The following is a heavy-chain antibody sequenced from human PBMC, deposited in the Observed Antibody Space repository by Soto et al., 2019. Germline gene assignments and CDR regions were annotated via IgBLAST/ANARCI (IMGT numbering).Heavy chain of an antibody. D-gene: IGHD3-9*01. Sequence: EVQLVESGGGLVQPGGSLRLSCAASGFTVSSNYMSWVRQAPGKGLEWVSVIYSGGSTYYADSVKGRFTISRHNSKNTLYLQMNSLRAEDTAVYYCARDSDILADYYGMDLWGQGTTVTVSS. J-gene: IGHJ6*02. V-gene: IGHV3-53*04. CDR1: GFTVSSNY. CDR2: IYSGGST. CDR3: ARDSDILADYYGMDL.